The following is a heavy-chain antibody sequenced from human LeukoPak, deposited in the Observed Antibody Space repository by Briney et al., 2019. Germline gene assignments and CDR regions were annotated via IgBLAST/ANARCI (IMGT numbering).Heavy chain of an antibody. CDR1: GYTFTSYY. J-gene: IGHJ6*02. V-gene: IGHV1-46*01. CDR3: ARGKGEQSGSYYYYYGMDV. Sequence: ASVKVSCKASGYTFTSYYMHWVRQAPGQGLEWMGIINPSGGSTSYAQKFQGRVTMTRDTSTSTVYMELSILRSEDTAVYYCARGKGEQSGSYYYYYGMDVWGQGTTVTVSS. CDR2: INPSGGST. D-gene: IGHD1-26*01.